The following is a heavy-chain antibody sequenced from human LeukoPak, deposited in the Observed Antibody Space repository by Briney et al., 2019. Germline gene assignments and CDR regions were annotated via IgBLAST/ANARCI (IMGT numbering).Heavy chain of an antibody. Sequence: ETLXXXXAVYGGSFSGYYWXWIRQPPGKGXEWXGEINHSGSTNYNPSLKSRVTISVDTSKNQFSLKLSSVTAADTAVYYCAGSDYYDSSGYYTWDYWGQGTLVTVSS. CDR3: AGSDYYDSSGYYTWDY. V-gene: IGHV4-34*01. J-gene: IGHJ4*02. D-gene: IGHD3-22*01. CDR2: INHSGST. CDR1: GGSFSGYY.